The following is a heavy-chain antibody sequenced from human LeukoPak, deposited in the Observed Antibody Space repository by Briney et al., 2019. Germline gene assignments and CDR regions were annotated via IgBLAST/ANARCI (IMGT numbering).Heavy chain of an antibody. CDR1: GGSFSGYY. CDR3: AGHYDILTGNIHGGAFDI. D-gene: IGHD3-9*01. J-gene: IGHJ3*02. V-gene: IGHV4-34*01. Sequence: SETLSLTCAVYGGSFSGYYWSWIRQPPGKGLEWTGEINHSGSTNYNPSLKSRVTISVDTSKNQFSLKLSSVTAADTAVYYCAGHYDILTGNIHGGAFDIWGQGTMVTVSS. CDR2: INHSGST.